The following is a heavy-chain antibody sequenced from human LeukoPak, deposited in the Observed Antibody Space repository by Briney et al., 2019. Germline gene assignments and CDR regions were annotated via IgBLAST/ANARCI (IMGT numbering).Heavy chain of an antibody. CDR3: ARESGPTYYYDSSGYQQDY. CDR2: IIPILGIA. J-gene: IGHJ4*02. D-gene: IGHD3-22*01. V-gene: IGHV1-69*10. CDR1: GGTFSSYA. Sequence: VASVKVSCTASGGTFSSYAISWVRQAPGQGLEWMGRIIPILGIANYAQKFQGRVTITADKSTSTAYMELSSLRSEDTAVYYCARESGPTYYYDSSGYQQDYWGQGTLVTVSS.